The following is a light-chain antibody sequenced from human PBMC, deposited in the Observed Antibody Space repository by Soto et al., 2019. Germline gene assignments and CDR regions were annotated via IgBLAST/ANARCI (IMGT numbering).Light chain of an antibody. V-gene: IGKV3D-20*02. CDR3: QQRSNWFT. J-gene: IGKJ4*01. Sequence: EIVLTQSPASLSLSPGERAILSCRASQSVSSTYLAWYQQRPGQAPRLLIYGASSRATGIPDRFSGSGSGTDFTLTISSLEPEDFAVYYCQQRSNWFTFGGGTKVDIK. CDR2: GAS. CDR1: QSVSSTY.